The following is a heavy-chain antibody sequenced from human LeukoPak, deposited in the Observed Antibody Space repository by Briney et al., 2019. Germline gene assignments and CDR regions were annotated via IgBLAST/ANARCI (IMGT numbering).Heavy chain of an antibody. CDR3: ARVPSSYYDFWSGYPYYYYYYGMDV. Sequence: ASVKVSCKASGYTFTSYDINWVRRATGQGLEWMGWMNPNSGNTGYAQKFQGRVTMTRNTSISTAYMELSSLRSEDTAVYYCARVPSSYYDFWSGYPYYYYYYGMDVWGQGTTVTVSS. J-gene: IGHJ6*02. D-gene: IGHD3-3*01. V-gene: IGHV1-8*01. CDR2: MNPNSGNT. CDR1: GYTFTSYD.